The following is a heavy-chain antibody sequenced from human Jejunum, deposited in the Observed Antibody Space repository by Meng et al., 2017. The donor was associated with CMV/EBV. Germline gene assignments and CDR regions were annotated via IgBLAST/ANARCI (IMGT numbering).Heavy chain of an antibody. CDR1: GFTFRTSE. J-gene: IGHJ5*02. CDR3: VRLDLAAFYS. CDR2: ITGVTNII. Sequence: VASGFTFRTSEMNWVRQAPGKGLEWIAYITGVTNIIYYADSVKGRFTISRDNAKSSLYLQMNDLGAEDTAVYYCVRLDLAAFYSWGQGALVTVSS. V-gene: IGHV3-48*03. D-gene: IGHD3-3*02.